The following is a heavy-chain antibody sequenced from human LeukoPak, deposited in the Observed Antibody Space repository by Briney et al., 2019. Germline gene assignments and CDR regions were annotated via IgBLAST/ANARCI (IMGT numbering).Heavy chain of an antibody. CDR2: ISWNSGSI. CDR1: GYTFDDYA. D-gene: IGHD5-18*01. Sequence: GRSLRLSCEASGYTFDDYAMHWVRQAPGKGLEWVSAISWNSGSIGYADSVKGRFTISRDNGKNSLYLQMNSLRTEDTALYYCAKGHTYGLGESYLDFWGQGTLVSVFS. CDR3: AKGHTYGLGESYLDF. J-gene: IGHJ4*02. V-gene: IGHV3-9*01.